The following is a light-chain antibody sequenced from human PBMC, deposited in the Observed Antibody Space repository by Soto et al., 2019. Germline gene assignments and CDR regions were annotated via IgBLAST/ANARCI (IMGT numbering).Light chain of an antibody. J-gene: IGLJ2*01. CDR1: SGHSSYA. CDR2: LNSDGSH. CDR3: QTWGTGIHVV. V-gene: IGLV4-69*01. Sequence: QSVLTQSPSASASLGASVKLTCTLNSGHSSYAIAWHQQQPEKGPRYLMKLNSDGSHSKGDGIPDRFSGSSSGAERYLTISSLQAEDEAEYYCQTWGTGIHVVFGGGTKLPS.